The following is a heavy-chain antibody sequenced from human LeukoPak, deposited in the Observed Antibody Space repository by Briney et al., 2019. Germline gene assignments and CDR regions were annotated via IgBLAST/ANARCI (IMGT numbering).Heavy chain of an antibody. D-gene: IGHD5-24*01. J-gene: IGHJ4*02. CDR3: ARDIRDGSAGDY. CDR1: GYTFTSYG. CDR2: ISPYNGNT. V-gene: IGHV1-18*01. Sequence: ASVKVSCKASGYTFTSYGISWVRQAPGQGLEWMGWISPYNGNTDYAQKLQGRVTMATDTSTSTAYMELRSLRSDDTAVYYCARDIRDGSAGDYWGQGTLVTVSS.